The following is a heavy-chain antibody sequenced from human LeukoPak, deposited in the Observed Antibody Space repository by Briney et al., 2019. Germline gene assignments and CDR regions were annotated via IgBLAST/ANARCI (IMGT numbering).Heavy chain of an antibody. CDR3: ASHNWFDP. CDR2: IYSGGNT. V-gene: IGHV3-66*04. CDR1: GFTVSSNY. Sequence: LGGSLRLSCAASGFTVSSNYMSWVRQAPGKGLEWVSVIYSGGNTFYADSVKGRFTISRDNSENTLYLQMNSLRAEDTAVYYCASHNWFDPWGQGTLVTVSS. J-gene: IGHJ5*02.